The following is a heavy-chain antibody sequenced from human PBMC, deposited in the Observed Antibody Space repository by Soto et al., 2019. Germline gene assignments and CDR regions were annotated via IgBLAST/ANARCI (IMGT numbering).Heavy chain of an antibody. J-gene: IGHJ4*02. CDR1: GGSVSSGSYY. CDR3: ARLDEALDY. CDR2: IYNSRST. Sequence: SETLSLTCTVSGGSVSSGSYYRSWIRQPPGKGLEWIGYIYNSRSTNYNPSLKSRVSISVDTSKNQFSLKLSSVTAADTAVYYCARLDEALDYWGQGTLVTVSS. V-gene: IGHV4-61*01.